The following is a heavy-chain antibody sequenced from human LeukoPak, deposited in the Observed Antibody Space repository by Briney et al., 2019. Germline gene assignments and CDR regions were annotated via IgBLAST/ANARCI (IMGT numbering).Heavy chain of an antibody. CDR1: GFTFSFYS. CDR3: ATDYAGNSLWYYYGLGV. Sequence: GGSLRLSCAAPGFTFSFYSMNWVRQAPGKGLEWVSSINSDSRYIYYADSVKGRFTISRDNAKNSLYLQMNSLRAEDTAVYYCATDYAGNSLWYYYGLGVWGQGTTVTVSS. CDR2: INSDSRYI. V-gene: IGHV3-21*01. J-gene: IGHJ6*02. D-gene: IGHD4-23*01.